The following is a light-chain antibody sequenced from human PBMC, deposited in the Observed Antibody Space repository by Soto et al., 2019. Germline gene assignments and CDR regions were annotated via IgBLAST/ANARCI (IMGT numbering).Light chain of an antibody. J-gene: IGLJ3*02. CDR3: CSYTSSSIRV. CDR2: EVR. Sequence: QSALTQPPSASGSPGQSVTISCTGSSSDVGGYEYVSWYQQHPGKAPKLIIYEVRNRPSGVSNRLSGSKSGNTASLTISGLQADDEADYYCCSYTSSSIRVFGGGTKVTVL. V-gene: IGLV2-14*01. CDR1: SSDVGGYEY.